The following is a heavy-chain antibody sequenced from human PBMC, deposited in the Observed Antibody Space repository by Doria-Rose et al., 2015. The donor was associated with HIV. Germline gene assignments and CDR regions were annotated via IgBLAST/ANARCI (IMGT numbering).Heavy chain of an antibody. Sequence: SYDLNWLRQAAGQGLDWMGWINPYSGTTGYSQKFQGRVTLTRNTSLSTSYVELRSLRSDDTAVYYCARGPPYYNFWSGSYYYYGMDVWGQGTAVTVSS. CDR3: ARGPPYYNFWSGSYYYYGMDV. CDR1: SYD. V-gene: IGHV1-8*02. D-gene: IGHD3-3*01. CDR2: INPYSGTT. J-gene: IGHJ6*02.